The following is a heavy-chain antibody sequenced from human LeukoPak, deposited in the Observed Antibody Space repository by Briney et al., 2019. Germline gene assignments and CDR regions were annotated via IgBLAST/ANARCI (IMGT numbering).Heavy chain of an antibody. V-gene: IGHV3-7*01. J-gene: IGHJ4*02. CDR1: GFSLSNSW. D-gene: IGHD1-26*01. CDR2: IKQDGTTK. CDR3: ARDTIGSLDY. Sequence: PGGSLRLSCAASGFSLSNSWMAWVRQAPGKGLEWVANIKQDGTTKHYAESLKGRFTISRDNPKNSLYLQMNTMRVDDTAVYYCARDTIGSLDYWGQGILVTVAS.